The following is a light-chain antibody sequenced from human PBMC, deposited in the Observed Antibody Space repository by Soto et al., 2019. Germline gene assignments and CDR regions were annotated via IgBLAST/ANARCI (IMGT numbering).Light chain of an antibody. J-gene: IGKJ1*01. CDR1: QTISGW. Sequence: IWMTQSPSLLSASTGDRVTISCRASQTISGWLAWYQQRPGKAPNLLIFDASTLESGVPSRFSGSGSGTTFTLTISSLQSDDFATYYCLQYNGYYRTFGQGTKV. V-gene: IGKV1-5*01. CDR2: DAS. CDR3: LQYNGYYRT.